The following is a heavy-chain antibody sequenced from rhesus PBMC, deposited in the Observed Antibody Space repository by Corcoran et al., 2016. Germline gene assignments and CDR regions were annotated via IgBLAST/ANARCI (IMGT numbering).Heavy chain of an antibody. J-gene: IGHJ4*01. CDR2: IHGSGSST. D-gene: IGHD2-21*01. Sequence: QVQLQESGPGLVKPLETLSLTCAVSGGSISSNYWSWTRQPPGKGLEWIGYIHGSGSSTNYSPSLKSRVTLSVDTSKNQFSLKLSSVTAADTAVYYCAREGSGYNHIDNWGQGVLVTVSS. V-gene: IGHV4S11*01. CDR3: AREGSGYNHIDN. CDR1: GGSISSNY.